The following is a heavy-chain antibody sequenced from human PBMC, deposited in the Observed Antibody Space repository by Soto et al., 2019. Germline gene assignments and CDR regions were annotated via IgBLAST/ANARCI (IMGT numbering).Heavy chain of an antibody. Sequence: GESLKISCKGSGYSFTSYWISWVRQMPGKGLEWMGRIDPSDSYTNYSPSFQGHVTISADKSISTAYLQWSSLKASDTAMYYCARYDLERRYSYYYGMDVWGQGTTVTVSS. V-gene: IGHV5-10-1*01. J-gene: IGHJ6*02. CDR2: IDPSDSYT. CDR3: ARYDLERRYSYYYGMDV. CDR1: GYSFTSYW. D-gene: IGHD1-1*01.